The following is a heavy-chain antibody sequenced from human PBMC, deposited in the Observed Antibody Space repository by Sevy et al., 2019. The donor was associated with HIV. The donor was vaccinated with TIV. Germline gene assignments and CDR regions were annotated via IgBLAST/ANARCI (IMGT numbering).Heavy chain of an antibody. J-gene: IGHJ5*02. CDR1: GYTFTSYG. V-gene: IGHV1-18*01. D-gene: IGHD2-2*01. CDR2: ISADNGNT. CDR3: ARVSGPPIVPAAATGFDP. Sequence: ASGKVSCKASGYTFTSYGISWVRQAPGQGLEWMGWISADNGNTNYAQKLQGRVTMTTDTSTSTAYMELRSLSSDDTAVYYCARVSGPPIVPAAATGFDPWGQGTLVTVSS.